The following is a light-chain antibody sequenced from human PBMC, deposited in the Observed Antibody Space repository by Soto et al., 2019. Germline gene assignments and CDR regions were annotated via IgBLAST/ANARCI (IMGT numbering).Light chain of an antibody. Sequence: EIVLTQSPATLSLSPGERATLSCRASQSVSRYLAWYQHKPGQAPRLLIYDASTRATGIPARFSGSGSGTEFTLSISSLEPEDFAVYSCQQRSSWPLSFGGGTTVEI. CDR3: QQRSSWPLS. V-gene: IGKV3-11*01. CDR2: DAS. J-gene: IGKJ4*01. CDR1: QSVSRY.